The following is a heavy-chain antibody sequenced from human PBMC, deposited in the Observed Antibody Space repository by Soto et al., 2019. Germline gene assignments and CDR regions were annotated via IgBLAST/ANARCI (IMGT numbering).Heavy chain of an antibody. V-gene: IGHV1-18*01. CDR3: ARQDIVVVPADYYYGMDV. CDR2: ISAYNGNT. CDR1: GYTFTSYG. Sequence: RASVKVSCKASGYTFTSYGISWVRQAPGQGLEWMGWISAYNGNTNYAQKLQGRVTMTTDTSTSTAYMELRSLRSDDTAVYYCARQDIVVVPADYYYGMDVWGQGTTVTVSS. D-gene: IGHD2-2*01. J-gene: IGHJ6*02.